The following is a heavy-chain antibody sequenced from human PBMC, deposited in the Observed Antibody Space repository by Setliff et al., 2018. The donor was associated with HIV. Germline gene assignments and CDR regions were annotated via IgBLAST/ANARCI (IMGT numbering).Heavy chain of an antibody. V-gene: IGHV1-3*01. CDR2: INAGNGNT. J-gene: IGHJ4*02. CDR1: GYTFTSYT. D-gene: IGHD3-22*01. CDR3: ARDHRPNYYDNSGSPGY. Sequence: ASVKVSCKSSGYTFTSYTMHWVRQAPGQRLEWMGRINAGNGNTKYSQKFQGRVAITRDTSATTAYMELSSLRSEDTAVYYCARDHRPNYYDNSGSPGYWGQGTLVTVSS.